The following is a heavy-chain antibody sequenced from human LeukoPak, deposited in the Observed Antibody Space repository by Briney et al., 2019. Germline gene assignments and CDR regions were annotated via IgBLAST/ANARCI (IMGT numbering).Heavy chain of an antibody. CDR2: IIPIFGAA. D-gene: IGHD2-15*01. CDR1: GGTFISYA. Sequence: SVKVSCKASGGTFISYAISRVRQAPGQGLEWMGGIIPIFGAANYAQKFQGRVTITADESTSTAYMALSSLRSEDTAVYYCAGYCSGGSCLTGYYYGMDVWGQGTTVTVSS. CDR3: AGYCSGGSCLTGYYYGMDV. J-gene: IGHJ6*02. V-gene: IGHV1-69*13.